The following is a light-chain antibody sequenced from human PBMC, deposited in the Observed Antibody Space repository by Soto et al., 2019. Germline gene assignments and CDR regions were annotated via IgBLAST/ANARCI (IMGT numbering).Light chain of an antibody. Sequence: DIVMTQSPDSLAVSLGERATMNCKSSQSVLYSSNHKNYLAWYQQKPGQPPKLLIYWASTRESGVPDRFSGSGSGTDFTLTISSLQAEDVAVYYCQQYYTTPLTFGGGTKVDIK. CDR3: QQYYTTPLT. CDR2: WAS. J-gene: IGKJ4*01. CDR1: QSVLYSSNHKNY. V-gene: IGKV4-1*01.